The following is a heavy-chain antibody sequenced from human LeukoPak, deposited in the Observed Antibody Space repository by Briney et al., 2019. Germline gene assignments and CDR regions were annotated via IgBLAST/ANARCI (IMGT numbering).Heavy chain of an antibody. D-gene: IGHD3-9*01. CDR3: VRQPRGLRYFDWSLDYYYTAG. V-gene: IGHV4-39*01. CDR1: GRPICRRRDF. CDR2: LYYRRIT. J-gene: IGHJ6*03. Sequence: SVTQTLTCTVSGRPICRRRDFCPWVRQPPAKVLQRYGNLYYRRITDFNPTLKSRVTISVDTSKNKFSLKLSSVTAADTAVYYCVRQPRGLRYFDWSLDYYYTAGWGKATTVTVSS.